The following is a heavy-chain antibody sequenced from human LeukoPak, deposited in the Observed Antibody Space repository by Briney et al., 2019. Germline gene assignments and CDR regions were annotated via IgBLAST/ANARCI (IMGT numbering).Heavy chain of an antibody. V-gene: IGHV4-39*07. D-gene: IGHD1-1*01. CDR1: GGSISGTSYC. Sequence: PSETLSLTCSVSGGSISGTSYCWGWIRQPPGKGPEGIGRHYHTGRIHHNPSLNRRVTISVDTSKNQFSLKLSSVTGADTAVYYCARDGSDNWGLFANWGRGTLVTPSS. CDR2: HYHTGRI. CDR3: ARDGSDNWGLFAN. J-gene: IGHJ4*02.